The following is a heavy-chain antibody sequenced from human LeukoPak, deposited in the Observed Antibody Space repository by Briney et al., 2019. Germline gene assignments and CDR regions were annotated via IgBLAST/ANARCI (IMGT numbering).Heavy chain of an antibody. V-gene: IGHV4-34*01. J-gene: IGHJ4*02. CDR1: GGSFSGYY. D-gene: IGHD6-19*01. Sequence: SETLSLTCAVYGGSFSGYYWSWIRQPPGKGLEWIGEINHSGSTNYNPSLKSRVTISVDTSKNQFSLKLSSVTAADTAVYYCARSPRYSSGWYADYWGQGTLVTVSS. CDR2: INHSGST. CDR3: ARSPRYSSGWYADY.